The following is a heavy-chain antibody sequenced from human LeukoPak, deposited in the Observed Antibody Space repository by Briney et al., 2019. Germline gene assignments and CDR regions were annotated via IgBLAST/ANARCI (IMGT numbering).Heavy chain of an antibody. J-gene: IGHJ5*02. CDR3: ARLSAGFNSSYWFDP. CDR2: IYSSGRT. Sequence: SETLSLTCTVYGGSISSYYWTWLRQPPGKGLEGIGYIYSSGRTNYNPSLKSQVTMSVDTSKNQFSLKVISVTAADTAVYYCARLSAGFNSSYWFDPWGQGTLVTVSS. D-gene: IGHD2/OR15-2a*01. CDR1: GGSISSYY. V-gene: IGHV4-4*09.